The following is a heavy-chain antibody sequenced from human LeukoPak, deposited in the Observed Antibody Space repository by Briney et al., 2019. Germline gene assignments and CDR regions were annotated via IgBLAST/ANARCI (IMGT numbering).Heavy chain of an antibody. V-gene: IGHV3-30*02. Sequence: GGSLRLSCAASGFTNSDYGMHWVRQAPGRGLEWVAFILNDGTWEYYPDSVKGRLTISRDNSRNTLYLQMNSVRLEDTAIYYCVKGGSISHNWFDSWGQGTLVTVSS. CDR1: GFTNSDYG. J-gene: IGHJ5*01. CDR2: ILNDGTWE. D-gene: IGHD3-16*01. CDR3: VKGGSISHNWFDS.